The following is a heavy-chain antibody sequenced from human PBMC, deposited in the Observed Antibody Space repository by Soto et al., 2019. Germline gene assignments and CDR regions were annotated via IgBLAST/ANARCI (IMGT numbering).Heavy chain of an antibody. Sequence: QVQLVQSGAEVKKPGSSVKVSCKASGGTFSSYTISWVRQAPGQGLAWMGRIIPILGIANYAQKFQGRVTITANKSTSTAYMELSSLRSEDTAVYYCASNSAVGAIDYWGQGTLVTVSS. CDR3: ASNSAVGAIDY. J-gene: IGHJ4*02. D-gene: IGHD1-26*01. V-gene: IGHV1-69*02. CDR1: GGTFSSYT. CDR2: IIPILGIA.